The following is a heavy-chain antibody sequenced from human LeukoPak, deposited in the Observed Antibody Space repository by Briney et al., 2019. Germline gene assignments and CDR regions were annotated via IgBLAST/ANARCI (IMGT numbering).Heavy chain of an antibody. V-gene: IGHV3-48*02. CDR2: ITSSSSII. D-gene: IGHD2-21*01. CDR3: ARDLFNAFDI. CDR1: GFTFSSYG. J-gene: IGHJ3*02. Sequence: PGGSLRLSCAASGFTFSSYGMHWVRQAPGKGLEWVSFITSSSSIIYYADSVKGRFTISRDNAKNSLYLQMNSLRDEDTAVYYCARDLFNAFDIWGQGTMVTVSS.